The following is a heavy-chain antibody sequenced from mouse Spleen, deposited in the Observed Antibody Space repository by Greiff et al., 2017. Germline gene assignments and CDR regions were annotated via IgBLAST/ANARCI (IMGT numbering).Heavy chain of an antibody. CDR2: IDPSDSYT. Sequence: VQLQQPGAELVMPGASVKLSCKASGYTFTSYWMHWVKQRPGQGLEWIGEIDPSDSYTNYNQKFKGKATLTVDKSSSTAYMQLSSLTSEDSAVYYRARERGYFDYWGQGTTLTVSS. J-gene: IGHJ2*01. CDR1: GYTFTSYW. V-gene: IGHV1-69*01. CDR3: ARERGYFDY.